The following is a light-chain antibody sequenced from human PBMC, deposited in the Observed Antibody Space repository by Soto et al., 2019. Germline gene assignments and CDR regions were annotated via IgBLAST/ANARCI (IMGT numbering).Light chain of an antibody. V-gene: IGKV1-5*01. Sequence: IQMTQSPSTLSASLGDTVTITCRASQSISSWLAWYQQKPGKAPKLLIYDASSLESGVPSRFRGSGSGTEFTLTISSLQPDDFETYYCQHYNSYSEAFGQGTKVDIK. CDR1: QSISSW. J-gene: IGKJ1*01. CDR3: QHYNSYSEA. CDR2: DAS.